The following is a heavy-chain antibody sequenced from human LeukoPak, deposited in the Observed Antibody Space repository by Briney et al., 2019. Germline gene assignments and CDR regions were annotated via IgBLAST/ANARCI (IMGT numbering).Heavy chain of an antibody. J-gene: IGHJ3*02. CDR3: ARFRGQYNWNDGVFDI. V-gene: IGHV3-33*01. CDR1: GFTFSSYG. Sequence: QPGRSLRLSCAASGFTFSSYGMHWVRQAPGKGLEWVAVIWYDGSNKYYADSVKGRFTISRDNSKNTLYLQMNSLRAEDTAVYYCARFRGQYNWNDGVFDIWGQGTMVTVSS. D-gene: IGHD1-1*01. CDR2: IWYDGSNK.